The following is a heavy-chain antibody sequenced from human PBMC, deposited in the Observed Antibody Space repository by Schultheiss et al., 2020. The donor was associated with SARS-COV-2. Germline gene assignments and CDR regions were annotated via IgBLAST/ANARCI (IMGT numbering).Heavy chain of an antibody. CDR1: GYTFTDYF. D-gene: IGHD3-3*01. CDR2: INPNTDAT. CDR3: ARGGYDFWSGPSPLPDAFDI. J-gene: IGHJ3*02. V-gene: IGHV1-2*06. Sequence: ASVKVSCKASGYTFTDYFMHWVRQAPGRGLEWMGRINPNTDATNYAQRFQGRVTMTRDTSISTAYMELSRLQSEDSAVYYCARGGYDFWSGPSPLPDAFDIWGQGTMVTVSS.